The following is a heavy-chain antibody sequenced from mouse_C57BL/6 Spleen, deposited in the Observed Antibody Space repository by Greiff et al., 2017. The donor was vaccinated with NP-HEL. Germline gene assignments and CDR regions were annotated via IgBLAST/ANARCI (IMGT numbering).Heavy chain of an antibody. D-gene: IGHD1-1*01. CDR1: GYTFTSYG. CDR2: IYPRSGNT. Sequence: VQVVESGAELARPGASVKLSCKASGYTFTSYGISWVKQRTGQGLEWIGEIYPRSGNTYYNEKFKGKATLTADKSSSTAYMELRSLTSEDSAVYFCARGSTVVADYYAMDYWGQGTSVTVSS. CDR3: ARGSTVVADYYAMDY. J-gene: IGHJ4*01. V-gene: IGHV1-81*01.